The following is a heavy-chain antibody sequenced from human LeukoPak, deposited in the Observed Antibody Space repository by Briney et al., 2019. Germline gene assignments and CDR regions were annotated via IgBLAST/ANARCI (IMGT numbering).Heavy chain of an antibody. Sequence: PSETLSLTCTVSGGPISTYYWTWIRRPAGKGLEWIGRVHISGATAFSPSLKSRVTMSVDTSKNQVSLLLNSVTAADTAMYFCARETDSSARFDYWGQGILVTVS. J-gene: IGHJ4*02. V-gene: IGHV4-4*07. CDR3: ARETDSSARFDY. CDR1: GGPISTYY. D-gene: IGHD6-25*01. CDR2: VHISGAT.